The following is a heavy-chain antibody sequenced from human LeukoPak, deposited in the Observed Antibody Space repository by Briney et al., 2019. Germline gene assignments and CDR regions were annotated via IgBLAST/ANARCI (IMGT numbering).Heavy chain of an antibody. Sequence: ASVTVSCKTSVYTFTTYHINWVRQATGQGLEWLGWVNPYSGDRGYAQKFQGRLSITSDTSISTAYMELGSLRSDDTAVYFCARTTSFTASGYDYWGQGTLVTVSS. CDR2: VNPYSGDR. CDR3: ARTTSFTASGYDY. V-gene: IGHV1-8*03. CDR1: VYTFTTYH. D-gene: IGHD6-25*01. J-gene: IGHJ4*02.